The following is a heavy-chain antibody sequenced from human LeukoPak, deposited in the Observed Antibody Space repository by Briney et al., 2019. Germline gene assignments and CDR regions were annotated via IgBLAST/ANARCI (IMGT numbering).Heavy chain of an antibody. Sequence: GGSLRLSCAASGFTFSSYAMHWVRQAPGKGLKWVAVISYDGSNKYYADSVKGRFTISRDNSKNTLYLQMNSLRAEDTAVYYCARGNYYDSSGYPNFDYWGQGTLVTVSS. CDR3: ARGNYYDSSGYPNFDY. J-gene: IGHJ4*02. D-gene: IGHD3-22*01. V-gene: IGHV3-30-3*01. CDR1: GFTFSSYA. CDR2: ISYDGSNK.